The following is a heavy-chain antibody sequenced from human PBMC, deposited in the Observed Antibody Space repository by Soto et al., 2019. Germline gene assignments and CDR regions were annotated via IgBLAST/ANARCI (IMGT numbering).Heavy chain of an antibody. D-gene: IGHD4-17*01. J-gene: IGHJ5*02. Sequence: QVQLQESGPGLVKPSQTLSLTCTVSGGSITNSGHYWSWVRQRPGKGLEWVGYIHDSGNADYNPILKSRASISVDSSKNQCSLKLTSVTAADTAKYFCARDKFSYGDNGWFDPLGQGSLVTVS. CDR2: IHDSGNA. CDR1: GGSITNSGHY. V-gene: IGHV4-31*03. CDR3: ARDKFSYGDNGWFDP.